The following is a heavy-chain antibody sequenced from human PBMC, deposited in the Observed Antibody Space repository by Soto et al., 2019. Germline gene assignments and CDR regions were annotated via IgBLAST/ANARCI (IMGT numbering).Heavy chain of an antibody. J-gene: IGHJ6*02. Sequence: GGSLRLSCAASGFTFSDYYMSWIRQAPGKGLEWVSYISSSSSYTNYADSVKGRFTISRDNAKNSLYLQMNSLRAEDTAVYYCARGDLLRFLEWLARGPYYYYYGMDVWGQGTTVTVSS. D-gene: IGHD3-3*01. CDR1: GFTFSDYY. V-gene: IGHV3-11*06. CDR3: ARGDLLRFLEWLARGPYYYYYGMDV. CDR2: ISSSSSYT.